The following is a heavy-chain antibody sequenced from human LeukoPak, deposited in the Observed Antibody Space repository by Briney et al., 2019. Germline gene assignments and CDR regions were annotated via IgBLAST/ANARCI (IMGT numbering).Heavy chain of an antibody. CDR1: GGSFSGYY. J-gene: IGHJ4*02. D-gene: IGHD4-17*01. Sequence: SETLSLTCAVYGGSFSGYYWSWIRQPLGKGLEWIGEINHSGSTNYNPSLKSRVTISVDTSKNQFSLKLSSVTAADTAVYYCARWAGTTTFDYWGQGTLVTVSS. CDR3: ARWAGTTTFDY. CDR2: INHSGST. V-gene: IGHV4-34*01.